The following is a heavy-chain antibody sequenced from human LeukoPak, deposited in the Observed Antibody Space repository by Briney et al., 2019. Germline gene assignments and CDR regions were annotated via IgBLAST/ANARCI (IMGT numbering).Heavy chain of an antibody. D-gene: IGHD4-11*01. CDR2: ISSSSSPK. Sequence: GGSLRLSCAASGFTFSSYSMNWVRQAPGKGLEWVSYISSSSSPKYYADSVKGRFTISRDNAKNSLYLQMNSLRAGDTAVYYCVRDPYSNYFDYWGQGTLVTVSS. CDR1: GFTFSSYS. J-gene: IGHJ4*02. CDR3: VRDPYSNYFDY. V-gene: IGHV3-48*01.